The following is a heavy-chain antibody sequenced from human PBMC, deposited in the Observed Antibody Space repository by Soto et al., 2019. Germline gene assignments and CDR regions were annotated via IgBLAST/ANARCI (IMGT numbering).Heavy chain of an antibody. CDR1: GGSVSSGSYY. CDR2: IYYSGST. Sequence: SETLSLTCTVSGGSVSSGSYYWSWIRQPPGKGLEWIGYIYYSGSTNYNPSLKSRVTISVDTSKNQFSLKLSSVTAAVMAVYYCARSPVAGPSPYYFDYWGQGTLVTVSS. D-gene: IGHD6-19*01. J-gene: IGHJ4*02. CDR3: ARSPVAGPSPYYFDY. V-gene: IGHV4-61*01.